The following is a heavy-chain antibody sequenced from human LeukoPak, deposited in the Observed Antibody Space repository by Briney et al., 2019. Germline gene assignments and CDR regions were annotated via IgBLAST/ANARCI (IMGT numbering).Heavy chain of an antibody. J-gene: IGHJ3*02. CDR1: GGSISSYY. D-gene: IGHD3-10*01. V-gene: IGHV4-59*08. CDR3: ASFTMVRGKGDAFDI. Sequence: PSETLSLTCTVSGGSISSYYWSWIRQPPGKGLEWIGYIYYSGSTNYNPSLKSRVTISVDTSKNQFSLKLRSVTAADTAVYYCASFTMVRGKGDAFDIWGQGTMVTVSS. CDR2: IYYSGST.